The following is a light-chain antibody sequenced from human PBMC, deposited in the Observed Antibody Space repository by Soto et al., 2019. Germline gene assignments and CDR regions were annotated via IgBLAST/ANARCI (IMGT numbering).Light chain of an antibody. CDR3: QQSYSTPQT. Sequence: DIQMTQSPSSLSASVGDRVTITCRASQSISSYLNWYQQKPGKAPKLLIYAASSLQSGVPSRFSGSGSGTYFTLTISSLQPEDFASYYCQQSYSTPQTFGHGTKVEIK. V-gene: IGKV1-39*01. J-gene: IGKJ1*01. CDR1: QSISSY. CDR2: AAS.